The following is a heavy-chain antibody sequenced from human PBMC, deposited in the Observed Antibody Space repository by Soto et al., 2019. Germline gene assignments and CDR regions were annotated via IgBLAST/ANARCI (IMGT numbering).Heavy chain of an antibody. J-gene: IGHJ4*02. CDR1: GFTFSSYT. CDR3: AKAHSYYDFWSGYYI. CDR2: ISGSGGST. V-gene: IGHV3-23*01. D-gene: IGHD3-3*01. Sequence: GGSLRLSCAASGFTFSSYTMSWVRQAPGKGLEWVSAISGSGGSTYYADSVKGRFTISRDNSKNTLYLQMNSLRAEDTAVYYCAKAHSYYDFWSGYYIWGQGTLVTVSS.